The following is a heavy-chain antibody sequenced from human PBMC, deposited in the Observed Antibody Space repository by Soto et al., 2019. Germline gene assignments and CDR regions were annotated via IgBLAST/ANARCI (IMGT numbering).Heavy chain of an antibody. V-gene: IGHV3-73*01. CDR1: GFTFSGSA. CDR2: IRSKPYSYAT. CDR3: TQLRFGEYEGGDFDY. J-gene: IGHJ4*02. D-gene: IGHD3-10*01. Sequence: PGGSLKLSCAASGFTFSGSAIHWVRQASGKGLEWVGRIRSKPYSYATAYAASVKGRFAISRDDSKNTAFLQMNSLKTEDTAVYYCTQLRFGEYEGGDFDYWGQGTLVTVSS.